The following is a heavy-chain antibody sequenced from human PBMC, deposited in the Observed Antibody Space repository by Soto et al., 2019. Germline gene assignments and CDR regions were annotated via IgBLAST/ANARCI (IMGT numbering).Heavy chain of an antibody. J-gene: IGHJ6*02. D-gene: IGHD3-22*01. CDR2: ISYDGNNK. V-gene: IGHV3-30*03. CDR3: AREMIPMIMGGMSAMDV. CDR1: GFTFSSYG. Sequence: QVQLVESGGGVVQPGRSLRLSCAASGFTFSSYGMHWVRQAPCKGLERVAVISYDGNNKYYADSVKGRFTISRDNSKKTMYLQMNSLRPEDTAVYYCAREMIPMIMGGMSAMDVWGQGATVTVSS.